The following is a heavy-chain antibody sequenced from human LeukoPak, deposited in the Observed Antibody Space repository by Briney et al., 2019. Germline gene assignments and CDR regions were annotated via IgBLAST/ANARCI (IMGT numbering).Heavy chain of an antibody. CDR1: GFTFSNAL. V-gene: IGHV3-15*01. J-gene: IGHJ5*02. CDR2: IKSKTDGGAP. Sequence: GGSLRLSCAASGFTFSNALMRWVRQAPGKGLEWVGRIKSKTDGGAPEYAAPVKGRFTISRDDSKNTLYLQMNSLKTEDTAVYYCLTYEGDAWGQGTLVTVSS. CDR3: LTYEGDA. D-gene: IGHD3-3*01.